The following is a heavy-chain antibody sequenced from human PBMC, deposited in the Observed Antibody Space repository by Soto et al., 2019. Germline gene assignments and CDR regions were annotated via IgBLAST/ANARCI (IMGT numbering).Heavy chain of an antibody. CDR3: ARRKEGYGPDYIGC. V-gene: IGHV1-8*01. Sequence: GASVKVSCKASGYTFTTYDIQWMRQVTGQGREWMGWMNPYNGNTGPTQKSQGRVTMTRNTSISTVYMELTSLRSEETAVDYGARRKEGYGPDYIGCWPPGSLVTVSS. D-gene: IGHD1-1*01. CDR2: MNPYNGNT. J-gene: IGHJ4*02. CDR1: GYTFTTYD.